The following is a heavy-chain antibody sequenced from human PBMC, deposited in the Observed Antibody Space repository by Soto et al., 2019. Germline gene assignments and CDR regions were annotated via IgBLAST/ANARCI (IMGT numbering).Heavy chain of an antibody. CDR1: GYPYSNFD. Sequence: ASVKVSCKASGYPYSNFDVTWVRQAPGQGLEWMGWISTDNVDADGAQQFQDRVTMTIDRSTSIAYMDLKSLRSDDTAVYLCAFGSGSLEYWGQGTQVTVSS. J-gene: IGHJ4*02. V-gene: IGHV1-18*01. CDR2: ISTDNVDA. D-gene: IGHD3-10*01. CDR3: AFGSGSLEY.